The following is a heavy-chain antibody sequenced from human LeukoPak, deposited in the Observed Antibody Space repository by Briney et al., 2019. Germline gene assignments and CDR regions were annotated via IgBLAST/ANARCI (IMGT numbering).Heavy chain of an antibody. V-gene: IGHV3-21*01. CDR1: GFTFSSYS. D-gene: IGHD3-10*01. Sequence: GGSLRLSCAASGFTFSSYSMNWVRQAPGKGLEWVSSISSSSSYIYYADSVEGRFTISRDNAKNSLYLQMNSLRAEDTAVYYCARDKWSHYYGSGRGWGTNWFDPWGQGALVTVSS. CDR3: ARDKWSHYYGSGRGWGTNWFDP. J-gene: IGHJ5*02. CDR2: ISSSSSYI.